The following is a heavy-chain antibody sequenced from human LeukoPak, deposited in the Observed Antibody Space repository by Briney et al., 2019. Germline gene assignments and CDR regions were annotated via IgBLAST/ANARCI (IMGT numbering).Heavy chain of an antibody. J-gene: IGHJ4*02. CDR3: AKDGLVPAAIRAFDY. V-gene: IGHV3-43D*04. CDR2: ISWDGGST. Sequence: GGSLRLSCAASGFTFDDYAMHWVRQAPGKGLEWVSLISWDGGSTYYADSVKGRFTISRDNSKNTLYLQMNSLRAEDTAVYYCAKDGLVPAAIRAFDYWGQGTLVTVSS. D-gene: IGHD2-2*02. CDR1: GFTFDDYA.